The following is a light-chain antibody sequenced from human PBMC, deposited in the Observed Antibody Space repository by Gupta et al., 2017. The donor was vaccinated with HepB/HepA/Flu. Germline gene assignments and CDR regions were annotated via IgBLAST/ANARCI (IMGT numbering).Light chain of an antibody. CDR3: QQRINWPLT. J-gene: IGKJ4*01. Sequence: EIVLTQSPVTLSLSPGERATRSCRASQSVSRYLAWYQQKPGQPPSLLVFDASNRATGVPARFSGSGSGTDFTLTISSLEPEDFAVYYCQQRINWPLTFGGGTRVEIK. CDR1: QSVSRY. V-gene: IGKV3-11*01. CDR2: DAS.